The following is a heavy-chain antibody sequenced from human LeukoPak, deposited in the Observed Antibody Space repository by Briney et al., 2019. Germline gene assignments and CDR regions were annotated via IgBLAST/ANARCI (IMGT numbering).Heavy chain of an antibody. Sequence: GGTLRLSCAASGFTFSSYGMSWVRQAPGKGLEWVSAISGSGGSTYYADSVKGRFTISRDNSKNTLYLQMNSLRAEDTAVYYCAKDPSYYYGSGSPDYWGQGTLVTVSS. CDR1: GFTFSSYG. CDR2: ISGSGGST. V-gene: IGHV3-23*01. D-gene: IGHD3-10*01. CDR3: AKDPSYYYGSGSPDY. J-gene: IGHJ4*02.